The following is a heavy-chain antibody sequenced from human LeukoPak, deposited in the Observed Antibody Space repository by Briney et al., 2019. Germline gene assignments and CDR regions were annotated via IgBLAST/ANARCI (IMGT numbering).Heavy chain of an antibody. V-gene: IGHV4-4*07. CDR2: IYAGGSN. CDR1: GGAISNYY. CDR3: ARTSVRGAQFDY. D-gene: IGHD3-10*01. Sequence: SETLSLTCTVSGGAISNYYRSWIRQPAGMGLEWIGRIYAGGSNNYNPSLKSRVTMSVDTSNNQFSFNLSSVTAADTAVYYCARTSVRGAQFDYWGEGALVTVSS. J-gene: IGHJ4*02.